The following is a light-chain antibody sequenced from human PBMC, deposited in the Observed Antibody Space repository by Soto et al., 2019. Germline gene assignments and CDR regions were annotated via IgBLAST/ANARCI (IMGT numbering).Light chain of an antibody. J-gene: IGKJ1*01. CDR3: QQYEYFWT. CDR1: QNIARS. CDR2: QAS. Sequence: DIQMTQSPSTLSASVGDRVTITCRASQNIARSLAWYQQKPGKAPKVLIYQASSLDSGVPSRFSGRGFGTEFTITMNTLQTDDSATYYCQQYEYFWTFGQGTKVDIK. V-gene: IGKV1-5*03.